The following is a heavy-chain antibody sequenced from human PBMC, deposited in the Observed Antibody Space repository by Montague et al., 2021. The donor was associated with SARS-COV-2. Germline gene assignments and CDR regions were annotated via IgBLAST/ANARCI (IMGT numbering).Heavy chain of an antibody. CDR2: ISYDGSNK. J-gene: IGHJ6*03. CDR1: GFTFSSYA. Sequence: SLRLSCAASGFTFSSYAMHWVRQAPGKGLEWVAVISYDGSNKYYADSVKGRFTISRDNSKNTLYLQMNSLRAEDTAVYYCARDLLYSYASVGFFYMDVWGKGTTVTVPS. CDR3: ARDLLYSYASVGFFYMDV. V-gene: IGHV3-30-3*01. D-gene: IGHD5-18*01.